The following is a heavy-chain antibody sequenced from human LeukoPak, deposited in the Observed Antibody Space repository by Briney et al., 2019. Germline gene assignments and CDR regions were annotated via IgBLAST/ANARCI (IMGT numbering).Heavy chain of an antibody. V-gene: IGHV4-59*08. CDR2: IYYSGST. D-gene: IGHD4-17*01. CDR1: GGSISSYY. CDR3: ARLSPDYGDSGDIDY. J-gene: IGHJ4*02. Sequence: SETLSLTCTVSGGSISSYYWSWIRQPPGKGLEWIGCIYYSGSTNYNPSLKSRVTISVDTSKNQFSLKLSSVTAADTAVYYCARLSPDYGDSGDIDYWGQGTLVTVSS.